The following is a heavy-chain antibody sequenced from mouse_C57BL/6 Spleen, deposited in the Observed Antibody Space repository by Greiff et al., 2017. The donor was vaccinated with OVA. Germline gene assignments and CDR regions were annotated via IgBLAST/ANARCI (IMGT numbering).Heavy chain of an antibody. J-gene: IGHJ1*03. CDR1: GFTFSSYA. Sequence: EVKLQESGGGLVKPGGSLKLSCAASGFTFSSYAMSWVRQTPEKRLEWVATISDGGSYTYYPDNVKGRFTISIDNAKNNLYLQMSHLKSEDTAMYYCARDPHYYCSSYWYFDVWGTGTTVTVSS. D-gene: IGHD1-1*01. V-gene: IGHV5-4*01. CDR3: ARDPHYYCSSYWYFDV. CDR2: ISDGGSYT.